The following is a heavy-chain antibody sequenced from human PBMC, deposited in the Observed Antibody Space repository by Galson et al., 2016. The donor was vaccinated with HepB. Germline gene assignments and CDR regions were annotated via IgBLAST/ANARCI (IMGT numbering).Heavy chain of an antibody. CDR1: GGSLNTYY. CDR2: INHSGST. Sequence: SETLSLTCGVSGGSLNTYYWTWIRQPPGKGLEWIGEINHSGSTKYNPSLKNRVTISVDTSKNQFSLKLNSMTAADTAIYYCAGVVVAATNWFDPWGQGTLVAVSS. V-gene: IGHV4-34*01. J-gene: IGHJ5*02. D-gene: IGHD2-15*01. CDR3: AGVVVAATNWFDP.